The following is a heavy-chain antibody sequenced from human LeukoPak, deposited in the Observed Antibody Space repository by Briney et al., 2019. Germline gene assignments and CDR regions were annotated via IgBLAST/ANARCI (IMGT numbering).Heavy chain of an antibody. CDR1: GGSFSGYY. CDR2: INHSGST. D-gene: IGHD3-10*01. Sequence: SETLSLTCAVYGGSFSGYYWSWIRQPPGKGLEWIGEINHSGSTNYNPSLKSRVTISVDTSKNQFSLKLSSVTAADTAVYYCARARERLLWFGEYNWFDPWGQGTLVTVSS. CDR3: ARARERLLWFGEYNWFDP. J-gene: IGHJ5*02. V-gene: IGHV4-34*01.